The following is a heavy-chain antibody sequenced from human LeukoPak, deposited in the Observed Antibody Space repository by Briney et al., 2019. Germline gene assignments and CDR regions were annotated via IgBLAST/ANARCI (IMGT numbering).Heavy chain of an antibody. Sequence: PGGSLRLSRAASGFTFSSYWMSWVRQAPGKGLEWVANIKQDGSEKYYVDSVKGRFTISRDNAKNSLYLQMNSLRAEDTAVYYCARDYYYDSSGYYETYPFDYWGQGTLVTVSS. CDR2: IKQDGSEK. CDR3: ARDYYYDSSGYYETYPFDY. V-gene: IGHV3-7*01. D-gene: IGHD3-22*01. J-gene: IGHJ4*02. CDR1: GFTFSSYW.